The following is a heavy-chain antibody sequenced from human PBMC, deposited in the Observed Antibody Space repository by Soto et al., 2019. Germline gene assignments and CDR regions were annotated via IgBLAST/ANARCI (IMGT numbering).Heavy chain of an antibody. V-gene: IGHV1-18*01. CDR2: ISAYNGNT. Sequence: ASVKVSCEACGYTFTSYGISWVRQAPGQGLEWMGWISAYNGNTNYAQKLQGRVTMTTDTSTSTAYMELRSLRSDDTAVYYCARVSSELIYCSGGSCSNWFDPWGQGTLVTVSS. J-gene: IGHJ5*02. D-gene: IGHD2-15*01. CDR1: GYTFTSYG. CDR3: ARVSSELIYCSGGSCSNWFDP.